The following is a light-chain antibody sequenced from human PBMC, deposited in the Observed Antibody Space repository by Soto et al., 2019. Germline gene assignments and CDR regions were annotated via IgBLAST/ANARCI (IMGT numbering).Light chain of an antibody. Sequence: QSALTQPASVSGSPGQSITISCTGSSSDVGPYNLVSWYQHHPGKAPKLMISEVVKRPSGVSNRFSGSKSGNTASLTISGLPAEDEADYYCCSYAGSSMFVFGGGIKLTVL. CDR1: SSDVGPYNL. CDR3: CSYAGSSMFV. J-gene: IGLJ2*01. CDR2: EVV. V-gene: IGLV2-23*02.